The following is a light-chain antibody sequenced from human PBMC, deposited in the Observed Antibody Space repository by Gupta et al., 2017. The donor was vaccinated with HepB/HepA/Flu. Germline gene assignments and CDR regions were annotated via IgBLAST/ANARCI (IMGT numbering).Light chain of an antibody. J-gene: IGLJ1*01. V-gene: IGLV1-44*01. Sequence: QSVLTQPPSASGTPGQRVTLSCSGSSSNIGSETVNWYQHLPGTAPKLLIYKNNQRPSGVPDRFSGSKSGTSASLAISGLQSGDEADYFCAARDDSLDGYVFGTGTKVTVL. CDR2: KNN. CDR3: AARDDSLDGYV. CDR1: SSNIGSET.